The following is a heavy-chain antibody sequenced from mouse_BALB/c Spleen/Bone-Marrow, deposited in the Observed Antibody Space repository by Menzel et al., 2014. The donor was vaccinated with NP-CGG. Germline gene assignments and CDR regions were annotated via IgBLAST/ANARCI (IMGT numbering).Heavy chain of an antibody. CDR3: AKIYYDFDGFAH. V-gene: IGHV2-6-5*01. Sequence: VQRVESGPGLVAPSQSLSITCTVLGFSLTDYGVSWIRQPPGKGLEWLGVIWGVGTTYYNSALKSRLSISKDNSKSQVFLKMNSLQTDDTAMYYCAKIYYDFDGFAHWGQGTLVTVSA. J-gene: IGHJ3*01. CDR1: GFSLTDYG. D-gene: IGHD2-4*01. CDR2: IWGVGTT.